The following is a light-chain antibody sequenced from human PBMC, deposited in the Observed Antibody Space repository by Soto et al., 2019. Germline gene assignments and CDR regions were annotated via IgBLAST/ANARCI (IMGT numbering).Light chain of an antibody. CDR1: QDIKNF. CDR3: QQYDNLPYN. CDR2: DAA. Sequence: DIQMTQSPSSLSASVGDRVTITCQASQDIKNFLNWYQQRPGRAPKLLIYDAANLETGVPSRFSGSRSGTDFTFTINSLQPEDIATYYCQQYDNLPYNFGQGTKLEIK. V-gene: IGKV1-33*01. J-gene: IGKJ2*01.